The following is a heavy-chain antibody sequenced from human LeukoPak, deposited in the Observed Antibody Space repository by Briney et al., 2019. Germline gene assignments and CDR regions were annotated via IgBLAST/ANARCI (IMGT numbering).Heavy chain of an antibody. D-gene: IGHD6-19*01. J-gene: IGHJ6*02. CDR1: GGSISSGGYY. V-gene: IGHV4-39*01. CDR2: IYYSGST. Sequence: PSETLSLTCTVSGGSISSGGYYWSWIRQPPGKGLEWIGSIYYSGSTYYNPSLKSRVTISVDTSKNQFSLKLSSVTAADTAVYYCARLLLVAGTGGSSYYYYGMDVWGQGTTVTVSS. CDR3: ARLLLVAGTGGSSYYYYGMDV.